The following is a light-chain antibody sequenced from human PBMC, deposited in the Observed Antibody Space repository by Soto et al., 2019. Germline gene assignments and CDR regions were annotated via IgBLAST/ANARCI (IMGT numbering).Light chain of an antibody. CDR2: RAS. CDR1: QSIDTA. CDR3: QQYGIFLT. J-gene: IGKJ2*01. Sequence: DNQMTQSPSTLSASVGDRVTITCRASQSIDTALAWYQQKPGKAPNLLIYRASNLESGVPSRFSSSGSGTEFTLAISSLQPDDFATYYCQQYGIFLTFGQGTKLEIK. V-gene: IGKV1-5*03.